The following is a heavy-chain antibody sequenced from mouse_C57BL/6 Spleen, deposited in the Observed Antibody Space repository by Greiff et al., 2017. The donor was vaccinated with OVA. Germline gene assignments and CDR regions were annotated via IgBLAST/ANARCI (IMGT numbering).Heavy chain of an antibody. CDR1: GFSFTSYA. V-gene: IGHV2-9-1*01. Sequence: VKLLESGPGLVAPSQSLSITCTVSGFSFTSYAISWVRQPPGKGLEWLGVIWTGGGTNYNSALKSRLSISKDNSKSQVFLKMNSLQTDDTARYYCARIDSSGYHYAMDYWGQGTSVTVSS. D-gene: IGHD3-2*02. CDR2: IWTGGGT. J-gene: IGHJ4*01. CDR3: ARIDSSGYHYAMDY.